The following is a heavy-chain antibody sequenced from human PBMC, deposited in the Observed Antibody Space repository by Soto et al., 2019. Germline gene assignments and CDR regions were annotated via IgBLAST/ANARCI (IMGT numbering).Heavy chain of an antibody. J-gene: IGHJ6*02. Sequence: QVQLVQSGAEVKKPGASVKVSCKASGYVFTSSFMHWVRQAPGQGLEWMAMINPSIGSTTYAHKFQGRIAVTTDTSAATVYMDLSSLRSPDTAIYYCAREVNSVIMSGDTEDYSGLDVWGQGTTVIVSS. CDR1: GYVFTSSF. CDR2: INPSIGST. V-gene: IGHV1-46*01. CDR3: AREVNSVIMSGDTEDYSGLDV. D-gene: IGHD1-26*01.